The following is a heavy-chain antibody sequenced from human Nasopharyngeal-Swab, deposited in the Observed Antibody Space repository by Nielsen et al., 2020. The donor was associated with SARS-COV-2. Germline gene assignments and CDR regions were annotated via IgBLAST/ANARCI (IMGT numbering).Heavy chain of an antibody. D-gene: IGHD6-6*01. V-gene: IGHV4-31*02. Sequence: WIRQPPGKGLEWIGYIYYSGSTYYNPSLKSRVTISVDTSKNRFSLKLSSVTAADTAVYYCARGYSSSYFSYYYYGLDVWGQGTTVTVSS. J-gene: IGHJ6*02. CDR3: ARGYSSSYFSYYYYGLDV. CDR2: IYYSGST.